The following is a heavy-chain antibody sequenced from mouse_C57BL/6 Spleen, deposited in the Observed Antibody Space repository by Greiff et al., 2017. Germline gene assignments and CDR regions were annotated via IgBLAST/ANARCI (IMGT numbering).Heavy chain of an antibody. J-gene: IGHJ3*01. CDR1: GYTFTDYY. Sequence: EVQLQQSGPELVKPGASVKISCKASGYTFTDYYMNWVKQSHGKSLEWIGDINLNNGVTSYNKKLKGKATLTVDKSTGTAYMGLRSLTSEDSEVYYCARSNPPWFAYWGQGTLVTVSA. CDR2: INLNNGVT. CDR3: ARSNPPWFAY. V-gene: IGHV1-26*01.